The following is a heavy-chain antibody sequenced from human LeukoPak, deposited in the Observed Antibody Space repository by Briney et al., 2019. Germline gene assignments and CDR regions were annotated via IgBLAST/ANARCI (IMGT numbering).Heavy chain of an antibody. V-gene: IGHV3-48*03. CDR2: ISSSGSTI. CDR1: GFTFSSYE. CDR3: ARVGDIWFGEFYYYYYYMDV. D-gene: IGHD3-10*01. Sequence: GGSLRLSCAASGFTFSSYEMNWVRQAPGKGLEWVSYISSSGSTIYYADSVKGRFTISRDNAKNSLYLQMNSLRAEDTAVYYCARVGDIWFGEFYYYYYYMDVWGKGTTVTI. J-gene: IGHJ6*03.